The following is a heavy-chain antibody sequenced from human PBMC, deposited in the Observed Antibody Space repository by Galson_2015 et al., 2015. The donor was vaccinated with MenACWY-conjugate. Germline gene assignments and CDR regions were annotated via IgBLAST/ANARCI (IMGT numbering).Heavy chain of an antibody. J-gene: IGHJ4*02. D-gene: IGHD1-26*01. Sequence: SLRLSCAASGLTFADYAISWFRQAPGEGLEWVGFIRSKAYGGATEYAASVKGRFTISRDDSKSIAYLQMNSLKTEDTAVYYCSPSYMHPFDYWGQGTLVAVSS. V-gene: IGHV3-49*03. CDR3: SPSYMHPFDY. CDR2: IRSKAYGGAT. CDR1: GLTFADYA.